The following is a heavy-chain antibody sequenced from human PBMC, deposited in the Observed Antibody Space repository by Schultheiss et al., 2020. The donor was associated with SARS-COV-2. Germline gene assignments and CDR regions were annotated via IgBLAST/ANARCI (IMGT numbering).Heavy chain of an antibody. CDR3: ATAPGGVIKPVDY. J-gene: IGHJ4*02. CDR1: GFTFSSYW. D-gene: IGHD3-3*01. V-gene: IGHV3-7*01. CDR2: IKQDGSEK. Sequence: GGSLRLSCAASGFTFSSYWMSWVRQAPGKGLEWVANIKQDGSEKYYVDSVKGRFTISRDNAKNSLYLQMNSLRAEDTAVYYCATAPGGVIKPVDYWGQGTLVTVSS.